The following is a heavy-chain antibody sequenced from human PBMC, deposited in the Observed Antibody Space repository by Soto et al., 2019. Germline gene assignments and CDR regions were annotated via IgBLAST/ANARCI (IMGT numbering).Heavy chain of an antibody. V-gene: IGHV3-49*03. CDR1: GFTFGDYA. CDR3: ARLIGNSWLDS. CDR2: IRSKPYGVTV. D-gene: IGHD2-8*01. J-gene: IGHJ5*01. Sequence: GGSLRLSCTGSGFTFGDYAMSWFRQAPGKGLEWVGFIRSKPYGVTVEYAASVKGRITISPDTSNNQLSLQLNSVTPDDTAVYYCARLIGNSWLDSWGQGTLVTVSS.